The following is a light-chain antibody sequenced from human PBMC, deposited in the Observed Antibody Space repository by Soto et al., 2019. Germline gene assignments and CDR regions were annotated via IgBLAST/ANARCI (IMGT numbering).Light chain of an antibody. CDR3: QQYNSFLCT. V-gene: IGKV1-5*03. CDR1: QSISSY. Sequence: DIQMTQSPSTLSASVGDRVTITCRASQSISSYLAWYQQKPGKAPKLLIYKASSLESGVPSRFSGSGSGTEFTLTISSLQPDDFATYYCQQYNSFLCTFGQGTKLEIK. J-gene: IGKJ2*02. CDR2: KAS.